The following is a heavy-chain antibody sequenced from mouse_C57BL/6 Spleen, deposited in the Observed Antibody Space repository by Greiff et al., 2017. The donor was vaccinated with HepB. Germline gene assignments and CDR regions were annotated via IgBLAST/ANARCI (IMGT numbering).Heavy chain of an antibody. CDR3: TREGDYDENYFDY. V-gene: IGHV5-9-1*02. J-gene: IGHJ2*01. CDR2: ISSGGDYI. CDR1: GFTFSSYA. Sequence: EVKLVESGEGLVKPGGSLKLSCAASGFTFSSYAMSWVRQTPEKRLEWVAYISSGGDYIYYADTVKGRFTISRDNARNTLYLQMSSLKSEDTAMYYCTREGDYDENYFDYWGQGTTLTVSS. D-gene: IGHD2-4*01.